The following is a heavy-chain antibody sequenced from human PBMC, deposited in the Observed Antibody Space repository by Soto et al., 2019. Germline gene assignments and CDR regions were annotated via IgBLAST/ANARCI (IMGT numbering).Heavy chain of an antibody. CDR3: ARDLVIVATIPYYYYGMDV. V-gene: IGHV3-33*01. D-gene: IGHD5-12*01. Sequence: QVQLVESGGGVVQPGRSLRLSCAASGFTFSSYGMHWVRQAPGKGLEWVAVIWYDGSNKYYADSVKGRFTISRDNSKNXLXXQMNSLRAEDTAVYYCARDLVIVATIPYYYYGMDVWGQGTTVTVSS. J-gene: IGHJ6*02. CDR2: IWYDGSNK. CDR1: GFTFSSYG.